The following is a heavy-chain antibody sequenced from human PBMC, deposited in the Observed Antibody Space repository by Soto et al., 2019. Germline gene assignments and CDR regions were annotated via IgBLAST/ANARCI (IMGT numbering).Heavy chain of an antibody. CDR1: GFTVSSNY. V-gene: IGHV3-53*04. D-gene: IGHD4-17*01. CDR2: IYSGGST. Sequence: GGSLRLSCAASGFTVSSNYMSWVRQAPGKGLEWVSVIYSGGSTYYADSVKGRFTISRHNSKNTLYLQMNSLRAEDTAVYYCARGLTSRDYGDYTDFDYWGQGTLVTVSS. CDR3: ARGLTSRDYGDYTDFDY. J-gene: IGHJ4*02.